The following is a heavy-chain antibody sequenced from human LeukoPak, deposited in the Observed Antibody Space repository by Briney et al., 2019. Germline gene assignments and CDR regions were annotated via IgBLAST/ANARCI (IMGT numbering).Heavy chain of an antibody. D-gene: IGHD3-22*01. J-gene: IGHJ4*02. V-gene: IGHV3-21*01. CDR1: GFTFSSYS. CDR3: ARDRSDYDSSGYYDY. Sequence: PGGSLRLSCAVSGFTFSSYSMNWVRQAPGKGLEWVSSIGSSSSYIYYADSVKGRFTISRDNAKNSLYLQMNSLRAEDTAVYYCARDRSDYDSSGYYDYWGQGTLVTVSS. CDR2: IGSSSSYI.